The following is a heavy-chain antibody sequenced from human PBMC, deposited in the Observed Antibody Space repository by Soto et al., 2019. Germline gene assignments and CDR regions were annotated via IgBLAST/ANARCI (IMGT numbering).Heavy chain of an antibody. J-gene: IGHJ6*02. D-gene: IGHD6-19*01. Sequence: QVQLLESGGGVVQPGRSLRLSCAASGFTFSSFGMHWVRQAPGKGLEWVAVISYDGSHQYYTDSVKGRFTISRDNSKNTLYVQMNSLRAEDTAVYYCAKDEGAVAGTSELLPDNYYYGMDVWGQGTTVTVSS. CDR1: GFTFSSFG. CDR2: ISYDGSHQ. V-gene: IGHV3-30*18. CDR3: AKDEGAVAGTSELLPDNYYYGMDV.